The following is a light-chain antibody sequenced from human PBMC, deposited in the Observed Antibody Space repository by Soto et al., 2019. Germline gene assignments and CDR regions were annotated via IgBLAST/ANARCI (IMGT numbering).Light chain of an antibody. CDR3: HSYDSSLSGYV. CDR2: GST. CDR1: SSNTGAGYD. Sequence: QSVLTKPPSVSGAPGQRVTISCTGSSSNTGAGYDVHWYQQLPGTAPKLLIYGSTNRPSGVPDRFSGSKAGTSASLAITGLQAEDEADYYCHSYDSSLSGYVFGTGTKVTVL. V-gene: IGLV1-40*01. J-gene: IGLJ1*01.